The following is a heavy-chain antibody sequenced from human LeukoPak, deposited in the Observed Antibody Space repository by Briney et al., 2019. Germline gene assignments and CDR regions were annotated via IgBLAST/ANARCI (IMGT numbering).Heavy chain of an antibody. CDR3: ARDSTYYYDSGSSGPHYFDN. J-gene: IGHJ4*02. CDR2: ISSGGTYE. V-gene: IGHV3-30*01. CDR1: GFTFSNYT. D-gene: IGHD3-10*01. Sequence: GKSLRLSCAASGFTFSNYTMHWVRQAPGKGLEWVSLISSGGTYEYYADSVKGRFTISRDNSKNTLYLQLNSLRAEDTAVYYCARDSTYYYDSGSSGPHYFDNWGQGTLVTVSS.